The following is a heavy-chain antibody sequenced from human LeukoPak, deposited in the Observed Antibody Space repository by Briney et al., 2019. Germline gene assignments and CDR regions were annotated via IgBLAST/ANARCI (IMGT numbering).Heavy chain of an antibody. J-gene: IGHJ4*02. D-gene: IGHD3-3*01. CDR3: ARDLRFLEWARFDY. Sequence: ASVKVSCKASGYTFTSYGISWVRQAPGQGLEWMGWISAYNGNTNYAQKLQGRVTMTTDASTSTAYMELRSLRSDDTAVYYYARDLRFLEWARFDYWGQGTLVTVSS. V-gene: IGHV1-18*01. CDR2: ISAYNGNT. CDR1: GYTFTSYG.